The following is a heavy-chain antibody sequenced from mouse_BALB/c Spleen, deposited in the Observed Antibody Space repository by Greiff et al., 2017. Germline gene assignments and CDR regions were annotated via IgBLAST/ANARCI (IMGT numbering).Heavy chain of an antibody. J-gene: IGHJ3*01. CDR3: ARSDSSGYSAWFAY. CDR1: GYTFTNYW. V-gene: IGHV1-63*02. D-gene: IGHD3-2*01. Sequence: QVHVKQSGAELVRPGTSVKISCKASGYTFTNYWLGWVKQRPGHGLEWIGDIYPGGGYTNYNEKFKGKATLTADTSSSTAYMQLSSLTSEDSAVYFCARSDSSGYSAWFAYWGQGTLVTVSA. CDR2: IYPGGGYT.